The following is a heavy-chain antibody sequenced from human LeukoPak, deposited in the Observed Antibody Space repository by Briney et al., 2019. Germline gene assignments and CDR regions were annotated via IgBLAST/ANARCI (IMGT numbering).Heavy chain of an antibody. Sequence: ASVKVSCKASGYTFTSYDINWVRQATGQGLEWMGWISAYNGNTNYAQKLQGRVTMTTVTSTSTAYMELRSLRSDDTAVYYCARDAPYSSGWWGLGDYFDYWGQGTLVTVSS. CDR2: ISAYNGNT. V-gene: IGHV1-18*01. D-gene: IGHD6-19*01. CDR1: GYTFTSYD. CDR3: ARDAPYSSGWWGLGDYFDY. J-gene: IGHJ4*02.